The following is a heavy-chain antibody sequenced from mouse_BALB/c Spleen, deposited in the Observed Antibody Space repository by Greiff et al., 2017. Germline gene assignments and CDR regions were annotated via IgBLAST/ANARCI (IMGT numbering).Heavy chain of an antibody. J-gene: IGHJ3*01. D-gene: IGHD2-1*01. CDR2: ISSGGST. CDR3: ARGGNYED. V-gene: IGHV5-6-5*01. CDR1: GFTFSSYA. Sequence: EVKLVESGGGLVKPGGSLKLSCAASGFTFSSYAMSWVRQTPEKRLEWVASISSGGSTYYPDSVKGRFTISRDNARNILYLQMSSLRSEDTAMYYCARGGNYEDWGQGTLVTVSA.